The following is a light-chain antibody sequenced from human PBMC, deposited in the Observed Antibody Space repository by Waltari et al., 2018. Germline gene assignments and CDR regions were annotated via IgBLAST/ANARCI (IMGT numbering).Light chain of an antibody. J-gene: IGKJ4*01. CDR1: QTMISY. CDR2: AIS. Sequence: DIELTQSPSSLSASLGDRVTITCRTSQTMISYLNWYQQRPGKAPELLIYAISRLQTGVPSRFSGSGSGTDFTHTINNLQPEDFATYYCQQTYVTPRTFGGGTKVQIK. V-gene: IGKV1-39*01. CDR3: QQTYVTPRT.